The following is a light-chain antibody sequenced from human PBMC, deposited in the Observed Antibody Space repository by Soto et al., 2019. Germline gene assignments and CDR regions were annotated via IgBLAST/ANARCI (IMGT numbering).Light chain of an antibody. J-gene: IGKJ3*01. CDR3: QQYDNRPPFT. Sequence: EVAMTQSPATLSVSPGERAILSCRTRQGVSSNLAWYQQKPGLPPRLLIYGASTRATGIPARFSGSGSGTGFTLAISSVQSEDFAVYYCQQYDNRPPFTVGPGTKVDIK. V-gene: IGKV3-15*01. CDR2: GAS. CDR1: QGVSSN.